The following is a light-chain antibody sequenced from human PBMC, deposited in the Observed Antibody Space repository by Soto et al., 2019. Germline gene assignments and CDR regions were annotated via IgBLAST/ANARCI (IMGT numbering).Light chain of an antibody. Sequence: DIVMTQSPLSLPVTPGEPASISCRSSQSLLHSNGYYYLDWYLQTPGQSPQLLIYLGSNRASGDPERFSGSGSGTDFTLKISRVEAEDVGVYYCMQALQTPYTFGQGTKLEIK. CDR1: QSLLHSNGYYY. V-gene: IGKV2-28*01. CDR2: LGS. CDR3: MQALQTPYT. J-gene: IGKJ2*01.